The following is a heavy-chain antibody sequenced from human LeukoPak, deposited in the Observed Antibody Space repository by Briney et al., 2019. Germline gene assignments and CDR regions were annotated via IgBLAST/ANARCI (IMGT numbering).Heavy chain of an antibody. CDR1: GGSFSGYY. J-gene: IGHJ5*02. Sequence: NPSETLSLTCAVHGGSFSGYYWSWIRQPPGKGLEWIGEINHSGSTNYNPSLKSRVTISVDTSKNQFSLKLSSVTAADTAVYYCARRLGYCSSTSCSSIRAWGQGTLVTVSS. V-gene: IGHV4-34*01. CDR2: INHSGST. D-gene: IGHD2-2*01. CDR3: ARRLGYCSSTSCSSIRA.